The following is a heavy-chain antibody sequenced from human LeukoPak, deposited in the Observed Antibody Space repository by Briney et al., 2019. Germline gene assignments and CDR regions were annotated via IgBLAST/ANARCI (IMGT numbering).Heavy chain of an antibody. CDR1: GFTFSSYG. D-gene: IGHD5-12*01. CDR3: AKDKVSGYTLTHYYYYGMDV. CDR2: ISYDGSNK. V-gene: IGHV3-30*18. Sequence: GGSLRLSCAASGFTFSSYGMHWVRQAPGKGLEWVAVISYDGSNKYYADSVKGRFTISRDNSKNTLYLQMNGLRAEDTAVYYCAKDKVSGYTLTHYYYYGMDVWGQGTTVTVSS. J-gene: IGHJ6*02.